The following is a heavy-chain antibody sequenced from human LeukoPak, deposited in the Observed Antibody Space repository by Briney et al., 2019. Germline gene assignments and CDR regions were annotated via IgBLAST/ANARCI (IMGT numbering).Heavy chain of an antibody. V-gene: IGHV1-2*02. CDR2: INPNSGGT. CDR3: ARESGSGYSYGYGY. J-gene: IGHJ4*02. Sequence: GASVEVSCKASGYTFTGYYMHWVRQAPGQGPEWMGWINPNSGGTNYAQKFQGRVTMTRDTSISTAYMELSRLRSDDTAVYYCARESGSGYSYGYGYWGQGTLVTVSS. CDR1: GYTFTGYY. D-gene: IGHD5-18*01.